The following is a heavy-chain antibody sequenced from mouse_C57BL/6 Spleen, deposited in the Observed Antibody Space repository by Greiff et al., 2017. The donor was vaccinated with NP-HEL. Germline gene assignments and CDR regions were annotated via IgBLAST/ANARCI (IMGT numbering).Heavy chain of an antibody. CDR3: ARGNYDYLFDY. CDR1: GYSITSGYY. D-gene: IGHD2-4*01. Sequence: EVKLLESGPGLVKPSQSLSLTCSVTGYSITSGYYWNWIRQFPGNKLEWMGYISYDGSNNYNPSLKNRISITRDTSKNQFFLKLNSVTTEDTATYYCARGNYDYLFDYWGQGTTLTVSS. CDR2: ISYDGSN. V-gene: IGHV3-6*01. J-gene: IGHJ2*01.